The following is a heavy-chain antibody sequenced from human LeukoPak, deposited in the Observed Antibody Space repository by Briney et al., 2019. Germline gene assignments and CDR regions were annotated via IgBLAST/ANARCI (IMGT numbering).Heavy chain of an antibody. CDR3: ARAKGIGLRGYSYGYYFDY. V-gene: IGHV4-4*02. J-gene: IGHJ4*02. CDR1: GDSISSTNW. D-gene: IGHD5-18*01. CDR2: IYHSGST. Sequence: SETLSLTCTVSGDSISSTNWWSWVRQPPGKGLEWIGEIYHSGSTNYNPSLKSRVTISVDKSKNQFSLKLRSVTAADTAVYYCARAKGIGLRGYSYGYYFDYWGQGILVTVSS.